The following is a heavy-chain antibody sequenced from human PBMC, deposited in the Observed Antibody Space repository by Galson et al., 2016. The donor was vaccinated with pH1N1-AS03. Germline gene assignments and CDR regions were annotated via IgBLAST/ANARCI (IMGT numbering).Heavy chain of an antibody. CDR1: GYTFTNYA. J-gene: IGHJ5*02. CDR3: ARDWERHSRWVRFDP. V-gene: IGHV1-18*01. CDR2: VSGDNGDT. Sequence: SVKVSCKASGYTFTNYAMHWVRQAPGQRLEWMGWVSGDNGDTKYAQNLQGRVTMTTDTSTGTAYMELRRLRSEDTAVYYCARDWERHSRWVRFDPWGQGTLVTVSS. D-gene: IGHD1-26*01.